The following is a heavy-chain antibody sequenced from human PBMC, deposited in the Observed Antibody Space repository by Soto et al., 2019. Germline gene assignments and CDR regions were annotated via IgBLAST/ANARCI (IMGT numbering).Heavy chain of an antibody. J-gene: IGHJ4*02. CDR3: AREKPYSSSWYHDY. V-gene: IGHV4-34*01. Sequence: QVQLQQWGAGLLKPSETLSLTCAVYGGSFSGYYWSWIRQPPGKGLEWIGEINHSGSTNYNPSLKSRVTIPVATSKNQCSLKLSSVTAADTAVYYCAREKPYSSSWYHDYWGQGTLVTVSS. CDR1: GGSFSGYY. D-gene: IGHD6-13*01. CDR2: INHSGST.